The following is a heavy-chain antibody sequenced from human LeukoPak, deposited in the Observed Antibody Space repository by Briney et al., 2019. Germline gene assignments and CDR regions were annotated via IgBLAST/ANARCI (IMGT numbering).Heavy chain of an antibody. CDR2: IYYGGST. CDR1: GFTFSSYS. J-gene: IGHJ4*02. CDR3: AGGVGAATYF. Sequence: GSLRLSCAASGFTFSSYSMNWIRQPPGKGLEWIGVIYYGGSTYYHPSLKSRVTISMDTSKGQLSLRLTSVTAADTAVYYCAGGVGAATYFWGQGTLVTVSS. D-gene: IGHD1-26*01. V-gene: IGHV4-59*12.